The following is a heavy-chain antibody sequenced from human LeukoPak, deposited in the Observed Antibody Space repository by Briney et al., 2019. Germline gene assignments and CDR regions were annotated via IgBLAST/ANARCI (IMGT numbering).Heavy chain of an antibody. J-gene: IGHJ4*02. V-gene: IGHV1-8*03. CDR1: GYTFTSYD. Sequence: ASVKVSCKASGYTFTSYDINWVRQATGQGLEWMGWMNPNSGNTGYAQKFQGRVTITRNTSISTAYMELSSLRSEDTAVYYCAKDSSTWGDLAGHFDSWGQGTLVTVSS. CDR2: MNPNSGNT. CDR3: AKDSSTWGDLAGHFDS. D-gene: IGHD6-13*01.